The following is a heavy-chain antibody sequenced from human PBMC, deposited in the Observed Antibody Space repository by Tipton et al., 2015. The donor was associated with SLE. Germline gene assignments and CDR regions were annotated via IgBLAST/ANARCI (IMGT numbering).Heavy chain of an antibody. D-gene: IGHD3-10*01. V-gene: IGHV3-30*02. CDR2: IRYDGSNK. Sequence: SLRLSCAASGFTFSSYGMHWVRQAPGKGLEWVAFIRYDGSNKYYADSVKGRFTISRDNSKNTLYLQMNSLRAEDTAVYYCATVASKLLWFGEYDAFDIWGQGTMVTVSS. CDR1: GFTFSSYG. CDR3: ATVASKLLWFGEYDAFDI. J-gene: IGHJ3*02.